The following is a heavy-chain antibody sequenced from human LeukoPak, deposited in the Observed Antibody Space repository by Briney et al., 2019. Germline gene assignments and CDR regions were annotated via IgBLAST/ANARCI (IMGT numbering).Heavy chain of an antibody. D-gene: IGHD3-10*01. V-gene: IGHV3-33*06. CDR2: IYTDGSTK. J-gene: IGHJ4*02. CDR3: AKSKLWFGELSS. Sequence: GGSLRLSCAASGFIFSNSGMHWVRQAPGKGLEWVTVIYTDGSTKYYADSVKGRFTISRDNSQNTLYLQMNSLRAEDTAVYYCAKSKLWFGELSSWGQGTLVTVSS. CDR1: GFIFSNSG.